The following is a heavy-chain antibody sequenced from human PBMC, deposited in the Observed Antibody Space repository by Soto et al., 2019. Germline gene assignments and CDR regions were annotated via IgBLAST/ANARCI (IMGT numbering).Heavy chain of an antibody. D-gene: IGHD3-10*01. CDR2: ISGGGDAT. CDR1: GFTFIRYD. CDR3: ARKVPGSTTRPDYWYFDL. Sequence: EVQLLESGGGLVQPGGSLRLSCAASGFTFIRYDMNWVRQAPGKGLQWVSAISGGGDATFYADSVKGRFTISRDNSRNTVTLQMNGLGADDTAVYYCARKVPGSTTRPDYWYFDLWGRGTLVTVSS. J-gene: IGHJ2*01. V-gene: IGHV3-23*01.